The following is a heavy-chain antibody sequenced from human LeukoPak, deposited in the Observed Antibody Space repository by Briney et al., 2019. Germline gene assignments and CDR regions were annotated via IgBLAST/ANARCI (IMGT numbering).Heavy chain of an antibody. CDR3: ARYSYGYYGDY. D-gene: IGHD5-18*01. CDR2: IYTSGST. V-gene: IGHV4-61*02. Sequence: SETLSLTCTVSGGSISSGSYYWSWIRQPAGKGLEWIGRIYTSGSTNYNPSLKSRVTISVDTSKNQFSLKLSSVTAADTAVYYCARYSYGYYGDYWGQGTLVTVSS. CDR1: GGSISSGSYY. J-gene: IGHJ4*02.